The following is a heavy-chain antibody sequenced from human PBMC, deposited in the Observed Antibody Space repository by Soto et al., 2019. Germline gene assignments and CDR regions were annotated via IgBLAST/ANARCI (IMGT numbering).Heavy chain of an antibody. D-gene: IGHD2-21*02. J-gene: IGHJ4*02. CDR1: GGTFSNSG. Sequence: QLHLVQSGAEVKKPGSSLKVSCKASGGTFSNSGISWVRQAPGQGLEWMGGIIPIFDTTNYAQELQGRITIIADEFTNTGYMELSNLRSADTGVYYCARAHILVSVTLHENYFDSWGQGPLVTVSS. CDR3: ARAHILVSVTLHENYFDS. CDR2: IIPIFDTT. V-gene: IGHV1-69*01.